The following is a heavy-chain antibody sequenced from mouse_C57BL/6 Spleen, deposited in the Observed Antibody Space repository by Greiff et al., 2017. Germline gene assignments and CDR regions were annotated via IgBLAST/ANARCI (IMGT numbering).Heavy chain of an antibody. V-gene: IGHV5-4*01. J-gene: IGHJ4*01. Sequence: EVKLVESGGGLVKPGGSLKLSCAASGFTFSSYAMSWVRQTPEKRLEWVATISDGGSYTYYPDNVKGRFTISRYNAKNNLYLQMSHLKSEETARYYCARELGHYYAMDYWGQGTSVTVSS. CDR2: ISDGGSYT. CDR1: GFTFSSYA. CDR3: ARELGHYYAMDY.